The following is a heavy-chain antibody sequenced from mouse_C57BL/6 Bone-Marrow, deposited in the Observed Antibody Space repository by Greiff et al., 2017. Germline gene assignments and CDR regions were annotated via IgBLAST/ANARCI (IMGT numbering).Heavy chain of an antibody. CDR2: IDPSDSYT. Sequence: QVQLKESGAELVKPGASVKLSCKASGYTFTSYWMQWVKQRPGQGLEWIGEIDPSDSYTNYNQKFKGKATLTVDTSSSTAYMQLSSLTSEDSAVSYCARSITTVVYWYFDVWGTGTTVTVSS. CDR3: ARSITTVVYWYFDV. V-gene: IGHV1-50*01. D-gene: IGHD1-1*01. CDR1: GYTFTSYW. J-gene: IGHJ1*03.